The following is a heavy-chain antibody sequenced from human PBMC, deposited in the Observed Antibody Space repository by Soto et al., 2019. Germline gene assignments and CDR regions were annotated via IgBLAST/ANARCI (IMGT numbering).Heavy chain of an antibody. CDR3: ARDQGSHPGD. CDR2: IHHSGGT. D-gene: IGHD6-13*01. CDR1: GVSISSDNW. J-gene: IGHJ4*02. V-gene: IGHV4-4*02. Sequence: QVQLQESGPGLVRPSGTVSLTCAVSGVSISSDNWWSWVRQPPGKGLEWIGEIHHSGGTNYNPSLKSRVTMSVVPSKDLFSLTLNSVTAADTAFYYCARDQGSHPGDWGQGTLVSVSS.